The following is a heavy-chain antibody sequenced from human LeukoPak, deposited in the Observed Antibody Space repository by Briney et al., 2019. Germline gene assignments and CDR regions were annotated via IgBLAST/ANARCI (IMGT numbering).Heavy chain of an antibody. J-gene: IGHJ6*03. CDR1: GFTFRSYG. V-gene: IGHV3-30*02. CDR3: AKGSKAVLFTRDHYMDV. D-gene: IGHD6-19*01. Sequence: GGSLSLSCVASGFTFRSYGIHWVRQAPGKGLEWLAFIWYDEITKNYADSVKGRFTISRDNSKNTLYLQMNSLRAEDTAVYFCAKGSKAVLFTRDHYMDVWGKGTTVTISS. CDR2: IWYDEITK.